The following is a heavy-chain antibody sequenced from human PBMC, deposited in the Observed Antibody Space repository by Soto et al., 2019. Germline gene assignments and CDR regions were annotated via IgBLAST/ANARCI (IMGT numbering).Heavy chain of an antibody. CDR3: ARAIYDSSGYYYVYYYYGMDV. V-gene: IGHV1-69*12. CDR1: GGTFSSYA. J-gene: IGHJ6*02. D-gene: IGHD3-22*01. Sequence: QVQLVQSGAEVKKPGSSVKVSCKASGGTFSSYAISWVRQAPGQGLEWMGGIIPIFGTANYAQKFQGRVRITADESTXKASMXXSSLRSEETAVYYCARAIYDSSGYYYVYYYYGMDVWGQGTTVTVSS. CDR2: IIPIFGTA.